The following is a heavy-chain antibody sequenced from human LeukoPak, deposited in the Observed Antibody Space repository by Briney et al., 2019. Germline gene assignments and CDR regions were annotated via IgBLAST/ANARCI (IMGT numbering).Heavy chain of an antibody. V-gene: IGHV3-33*06. Sequence: GRSLRLSCAASGFTFSSYGMHWVRQAPGKGLEWVAVIWYDGSNKYYADSVKGRFTISRDNSKNTLYLQMNSLRVEDTAVYYCAKGPQLGVRFADYWGQGTLVTVSS. CDR2: IWYDGSNK. D-gene: IGHD3-10*01. CDR3: AKGPQLGVRFADY. CDR1: GFTFSSYG. J-gene: IGHJ4*02.